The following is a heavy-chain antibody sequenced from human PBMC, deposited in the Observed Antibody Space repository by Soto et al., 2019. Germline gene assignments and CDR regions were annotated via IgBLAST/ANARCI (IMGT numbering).Heavy chain of an antibody. CDR3: ARGDCVAGTCYSLAGSFYYYMDV. CDR1: GFTFSNYW. V-gene: IGHV3-74*02. J-gene: IGHJ6*03. D-gene: IGHD2-15*01. CDR2: INSDGSVS. Sequence: EVQLVESGGGLVQPGGSLRLSCAASGFTFSNYWMYWARQASGKGLEWVSRINSDGSVSSYADSVKGRLTISRDNVKNTLYLQMDSVRAEDTAVYYCARGDCVAGTCYSLAGSFYYYMDVWGKGTTVTVFS.